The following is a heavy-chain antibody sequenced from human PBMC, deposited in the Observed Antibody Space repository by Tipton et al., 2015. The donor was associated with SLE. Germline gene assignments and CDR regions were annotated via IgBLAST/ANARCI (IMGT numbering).Heavy chain of an antibody. V-gene: IGHV4-34*01. CDR1: GGSFSGYY. J-gene: IGHJ4*02. Sequence: TLSLTCAVYGGSFSGYYWTWIRQTPGKGLEWIGEINHSGSTNYNPSLKSRVTISVDTSKNQFSLKLGSVTAADTAMYYCARGRYYFDYWGQGTLVTVSS. CDR2: INHSGST. CDR3: ARGRYYFDY.